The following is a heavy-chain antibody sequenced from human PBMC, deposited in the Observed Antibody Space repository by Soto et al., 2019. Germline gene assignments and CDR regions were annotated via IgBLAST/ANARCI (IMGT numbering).Heavy chain of an antibody. CDR2: ISAYNGNT. J-gene: IGHJ5*02. Sequence: ASVKVSCKASGYTFTSYGISWVRQAPGQGLEWMGWISAYNGNTNYAQKLQGRVTMTTDTSTSTAYMELRSLRSDDTAVYYCAGDVRGYSSGAWFDPWGQGTLVTAPQ. D-gene: IGHD3-22*01. CDR1: GYTFTSYG. V-gene: IGHV1-18*01. CDR3: AGDVRGYSSGAWFDP.